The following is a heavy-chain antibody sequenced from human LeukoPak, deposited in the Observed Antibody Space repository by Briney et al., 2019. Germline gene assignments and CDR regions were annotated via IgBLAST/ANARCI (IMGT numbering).Heavy chain of an antibody. CDR2: INHSGST. V-gene: IGHV4-34*01. Sequence: SETLSLTCAVYGGSFSGYYWSWLRQPPGKGLEWIGEINHSGSTNYNPSLKSRVTISVATSTNQFSLKLSSVTAADTAVYYCARLYYGSGSRYYYYYMDVWGKGTTVTISS. J-gene: IGHJ6*03. CDR1: GGSFSGYY. D-gene: IGHD3-10*01. CDR3: ARLYYGSGSRYYYYYMDV.